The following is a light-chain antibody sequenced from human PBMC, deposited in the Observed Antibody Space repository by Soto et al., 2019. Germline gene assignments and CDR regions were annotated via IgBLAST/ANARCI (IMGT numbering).Light chain of an antibody. J-gene: IGKJ3*01. Sequence: DVVLTQSPLSLPVTLGQPASISCRSSQSLVSSHGYTYLNWFHQRPGQSPRRLIYDVSKRDSGVPDRFSGSGSGTDFTLKISRVEAEDVGVYYCMQGTHWPPFTFGPGTRVDFK. CDR1: QSLVSSHGYTY. V-gene: IGKV2-30*01. CDR3: MQGTHWPPFT. CDR2: DVS.